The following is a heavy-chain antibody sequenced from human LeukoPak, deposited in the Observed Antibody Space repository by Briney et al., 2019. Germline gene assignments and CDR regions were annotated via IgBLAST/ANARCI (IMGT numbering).Heavy chain of an antibody. CDR1: GFTFTTYG. CDR3: AGGEPYVY. D-gene: IGHD1-14*01. CDR2: IWYDGSNK. Sequence: GMALRLSCAASGFTFTTYGMHWVRQAPGNGLEWVAIIWYDGSNKYYADSVRGRFTISRDNSKNTLYLQANSLRVEDTAMYYCAGGEPYVYWGQGTLVTVSS. V-gene: IGHV3-33*01. J-gene: IGHJ4*02.